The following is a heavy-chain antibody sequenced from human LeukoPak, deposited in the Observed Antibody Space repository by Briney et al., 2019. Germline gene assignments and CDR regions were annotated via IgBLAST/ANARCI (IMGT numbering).Heavy chain of an antibody. J-gene: IGHJ4*02. CDR3: ARGFLGDYFGSGSYYVFDY. V-gene: IGHV3-21*01. CDR2: ISSSSSYI. D-gene: IGHD3-10*01. CDR1: GFTFSSYS. Sequence: PGGSLRLSCAASGFTFSSYSMNWVRQAPGKGLEWVSSISSSSSYIYYADSVKGRFTISRDNAKNSLYLQMNSLRAEDTAVYYCARGFLGDYFGSGSYYVFDYWGQGTLVTVSS.